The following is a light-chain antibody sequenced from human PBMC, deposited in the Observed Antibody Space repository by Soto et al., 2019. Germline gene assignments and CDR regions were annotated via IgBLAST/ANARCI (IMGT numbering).Light chain of an antibody. Sequence: VLTQSPATLSLSPGGRAILSCRASQTVSRYYVSWYQKKHGQPPRLLIYGASTRATGVPDRFSGSGPGADFTLTISSLQPEDFGVYYCQQALTFGGGTTVE. CDR2: GAS. CDR1: QTVSRYY. J-gene: IGKJ4*01. V-gene: IGKV3D-7*01. CDR3: QQALT.